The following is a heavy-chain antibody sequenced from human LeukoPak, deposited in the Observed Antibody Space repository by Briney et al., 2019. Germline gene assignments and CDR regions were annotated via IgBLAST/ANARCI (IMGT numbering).Heavy chain of an antibody. J-gene: IGHJ4*02. CDR3: ARGAYCGGDCYQGDYFDY. D-gene: IGHD2-21*01. CDR1: GYTFTGYY. CDR2: INPNSGGT. Sequence: GASVKVSCKASGYTFTGYYMHWVRQAPGQGLEWMGWINPNSGGTNYAQKFQGRVTMTRDTSVSTAYMELSRLRYDDTAVYYCARGAYCGGDCYQGDYFDYWGQGTLVTVSS. V-gene: IGHV1-2*02.